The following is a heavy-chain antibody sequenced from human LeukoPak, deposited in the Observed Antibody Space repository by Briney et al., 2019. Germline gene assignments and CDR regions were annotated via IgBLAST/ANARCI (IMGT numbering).Heavy chain of an antibody. CDR2: IYPVDSDT. D-gene: IGHD1-26*01. CDR3: AKGKVGTTPFDVYY. V-gene: IGHV5-51*01. J-gene: IGHJ4*02. Sequence: GESLKISCTASGYDSTIYWIGWVRQMTVKGLEWMGVIYPVDSDTRYRSSFAAHVTISAHKSVRTTYLHWSTLQGRDPAMYYCAKGKVGTTPFDVYYWGQGTLVTV. CDR1: GYDSTIYW.